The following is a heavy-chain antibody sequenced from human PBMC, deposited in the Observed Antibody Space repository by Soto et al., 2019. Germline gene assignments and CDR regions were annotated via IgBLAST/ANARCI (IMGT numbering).Heavy chain of an antibody. CDR2: MNPNSGNT. V-gene: IGHV1-8*01. CDR1: GYTFTSYD. Sequence: GASVKVSCKASGYTFTSYDINWVRQATGQGLEWMGWMNPNSGNTGYAQKFQGRVTMTRNTSISTAYMELSSVTAADTAVYYCAGSGSYFFYYFDYWGQGTLVTVSS. CDR3: AGSGSYFFYYFDY. D-gene: IGHD1-26*01. J-gene: IGHJ4*02.